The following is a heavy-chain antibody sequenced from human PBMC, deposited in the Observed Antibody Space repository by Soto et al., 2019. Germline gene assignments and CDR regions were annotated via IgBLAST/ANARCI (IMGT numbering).Heavy chain of an antibody. J-gene: IGHJ4*02. CDR2: ISGSGDRT. Sequence: PGGSLRLSCAASGFTFNNYAMSWVRQAPGMGLDWVSAISGSGDRTYYADSVKGRFTISRDNSKNTLYLQMNSLRAEDTAVYHCAKEFGSGWNFAHWGQGTLVTVSS. D-gene: IGHD6-19*01. V-gene: IGHV3-23*01. CDR3: AKEFGSGWNFAH. CDR1: GFTFNNYA.